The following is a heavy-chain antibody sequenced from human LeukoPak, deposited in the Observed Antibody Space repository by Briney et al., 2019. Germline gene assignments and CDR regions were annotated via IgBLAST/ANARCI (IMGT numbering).Heavy chain of an antibody. D-gene: IGHD2-2*01. CDR3: AKDAFLGDCSSTSCRFDY. CDR2: ISYDGSDK. Sequence: QPGRSLRLSCAASGFTFNSYGMHWVRQAPGKGLEWVAVISYDGSDKYYADSVKGRFTISRDNSKNSLYLEINSLRAEDTALYYCAKDAFLGDCSSTSCRFDYWGQGTLVTVSS. CDR1: GFTFNSYG. J-gene: IGHJ4*02. V-gene: IGHV3-30*18.